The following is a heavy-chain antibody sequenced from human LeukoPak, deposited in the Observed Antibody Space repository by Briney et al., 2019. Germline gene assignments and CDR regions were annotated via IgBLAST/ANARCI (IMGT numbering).Heavy chain of an antibody. CDR2: ISYDGVNK. D-gene: IGHD6-13*01. V-gene: IGHV3-30-3*01. CDR1: GFTFSNYA. J-gene: IGHJ6*02. CDR3: ARGPLAAAESGLDV. Sequence: QRGGSLRLSCAASGFTFSNYAMHWVRQAPGKGLEWVAVISYDGVNKYYADSLKGRFTISRDNSKNTLYLQMNSLRAEDTAVYYCARGPLAAAESGLDVWGQGTTVTVSS.